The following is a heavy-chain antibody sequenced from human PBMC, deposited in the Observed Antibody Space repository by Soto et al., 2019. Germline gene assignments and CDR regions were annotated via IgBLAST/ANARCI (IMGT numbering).Heavy chain of an antibody. CDR1: GGSISSTSYY. Sequence: SETLSLTCTVSGGSISSTSYYWGWIRQPPGKGLEWIASIYYSGSSYYNPSLESRVTISVDTSKSQFSLKLSSVTAADTAIYYCIRHNDTIDFWGQGTLVTVSS. CDR3: IRHNDTIDF. CDR2: IYYSGSS. D-gene: IGHD3-22*01. V-gene: IGHV4-39*01. J-gene: IGHJ4*02.